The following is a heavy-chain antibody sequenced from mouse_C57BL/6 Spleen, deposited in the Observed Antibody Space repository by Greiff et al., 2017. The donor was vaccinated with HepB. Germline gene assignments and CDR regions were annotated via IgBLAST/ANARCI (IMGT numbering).Heavy chain of an antibody. CDR1: GFSFNTYA. V-gene: IGHV10-1*01. D-gene: IGHD1-1*01. CDR3: VRQGYYGSYVDY. J-gene: IGHJ2*01. CDR2: IRSKSNNYAT. Sequence: DVMLVESGGGLVQPKGSLKLSCAASGFSFNTYAMNWVRQAPGKGLEWVARIRSKSNNYATYYADSVKDRFTISRDDSESMLYLQMNNLKTEDTAMYYCVRQGYYGSYVDYGGQGTTLTVSS.